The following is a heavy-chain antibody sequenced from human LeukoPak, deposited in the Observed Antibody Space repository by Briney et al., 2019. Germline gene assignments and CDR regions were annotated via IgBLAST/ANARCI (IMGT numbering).Heavy chain of an antibody. D-gene: IGHD3-9*01. CDR1: GFTVSSNY. J-gene: IGHJ4*02. CDR2: IYSGGST. CDR3: AKDIDILTGSDYFDY. Sequence: PGGSLRLSCAASGFTVSSNYMSWVRQAPGKGLEWVSVIYSGGSTYYADSVKGRFTISRDNSKNTLYLQMNSLRAEDTAVYYCAKDIDILTGSDYFDYWGQGTLVTVSS. V-gene: IGHV3-66*02.